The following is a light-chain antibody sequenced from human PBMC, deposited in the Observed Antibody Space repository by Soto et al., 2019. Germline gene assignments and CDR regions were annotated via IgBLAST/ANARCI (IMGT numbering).Light chain of an antibody. CDR1: SSDVGGYRY. CDR2: EVS. J-gene: IGLJ1*01. Sequence: QSALTQPASVSGSPGQSITISCTGTSSDVGGYRYVSWYLQHPGKAPKLMIYEVSNRPSGVSDRFSASKSGNTASLTISGLQAEDEADYYCSSYTSSTTQVFGTGTKLTVL. V-gene: IGLV2-14*01. CDR3: SSYTSSTTQV.